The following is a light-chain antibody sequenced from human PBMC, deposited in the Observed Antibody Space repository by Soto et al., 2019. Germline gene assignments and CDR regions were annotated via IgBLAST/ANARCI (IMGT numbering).Light chain of an antibody. Sequence: DIQMTQSPSTLSASVGDRVTITCRASQSISSWLAWYQQKPGRAPNLLISEASSLNSDVPSRFSGSGSGTELALTIGSLEPDDCATCSGEQYDSFPLTFGGGTKVEIK. V-gene: IGKV1-5*01. CDR2: EAS. CDR1: QSISSW. CDR3: EQYDSFPLT. J-gene: IGKJ4*02.